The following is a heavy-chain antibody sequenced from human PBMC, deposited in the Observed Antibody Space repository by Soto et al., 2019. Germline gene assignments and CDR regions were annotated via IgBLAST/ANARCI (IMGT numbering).Heavy chain of an antibody. CDR3: PRQQWDMATIRDAFDI. V-gene: IGHV3-33*01. Sequence: PGGSLRLSCAASGVIFSSYGMHWVRQAPGKGLEWVALIWYDGSNKYYADSVKGRFTISRDNSKNTLYLQMNSLRAEDTAVYYCPRQQWDMATIRDAFDIWGRGTMVP. J-gene: IGHJ3*02. D-gene: IGHD5-12*01. CDR2: IWYDGSNK. CDR1: GVIFSSYG.